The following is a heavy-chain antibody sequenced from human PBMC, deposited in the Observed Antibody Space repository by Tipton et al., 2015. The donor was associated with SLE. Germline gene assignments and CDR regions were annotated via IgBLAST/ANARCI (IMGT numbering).Heavy chain of an antibody. CDR1: GFTFSNYG. D-gene: IGHD2-2*01. Sequence: GSLRLSCAASGFTFSNYGMHWVRQAPGKGLEWVAFIGYAGSNEYYADSVTGRFTISRDNSRNTLYLHMKNLRTEDTAVYYCVKALGYCSSSKCYLDYWGQGTLVTVSS. V-gene: IGHV3-30*02. CDR2: IGYAGSNE. J-gene: IGHJ4*02. CDR3: VKALGYCSSSKCYLDY.